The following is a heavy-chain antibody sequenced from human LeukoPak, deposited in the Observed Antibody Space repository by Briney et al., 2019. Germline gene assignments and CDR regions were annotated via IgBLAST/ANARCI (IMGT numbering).Heavy chain of an antibody. CDR3: ARAQTAMAKNNWFDP. CDR2: ISAYNGNT. V-gene: IGHV1-18*01. Sequence: ASVKVSCKASGYTFTSYGISWVRQAPGQGLEWMGWISAYNGNTNYAQKLQGRVTMTTDTSTSTAYMELRSLRSDDTAVYHCARAQTAMAKNNWFDPWGQGTLVTVSS. CDR1: GYTFTSYG. J-gene: IGHJ5*02. D-gene: IGHD5-18*01.